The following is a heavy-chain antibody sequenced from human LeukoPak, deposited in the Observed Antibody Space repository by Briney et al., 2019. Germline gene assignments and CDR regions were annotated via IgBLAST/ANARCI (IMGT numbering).Heavy chain of an antibody. CDR2: IKQDGSEK. J-gene: IGHJ4*02. CDR3: ARDRAYYDFWSGYYGPYFDY. Sequence: GGSLRLSCAASGFTFSSYWMSWVRQAPGKGLEWVANIKQDGSEKYYVDSVKGRFTISRDNAKNSLYLQTNSLRAEDTAVYYCARDRAYYDFWSGYYGPYFDYWGQGTLVTVSS. V-gene: IGHV3-7*01. D-gene: IGHD3-3*01. CDR1: GFTFSSYW.